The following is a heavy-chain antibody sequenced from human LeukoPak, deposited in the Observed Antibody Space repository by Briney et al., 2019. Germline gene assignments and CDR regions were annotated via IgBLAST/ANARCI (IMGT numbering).Heavy chain of an antibody. V-gene: IGHV4-39*07. Sequence: SETLSLTCTVSGGSISSSSYYWGWIRQPPGKGLEWIGSIYYSGSTYYNPSLKSRVTISVDTSKNHFSLKLRSVTAADTAVYYCARVITVRGVIFDYWGQGTLVAVSS. CDR1: GGSISSSSYY. CDR3: ARVITVRGVIFDY. D-gene: IGHD3-16*01. CDR2: IYYSGST. J-gene: IGHJ4*02.